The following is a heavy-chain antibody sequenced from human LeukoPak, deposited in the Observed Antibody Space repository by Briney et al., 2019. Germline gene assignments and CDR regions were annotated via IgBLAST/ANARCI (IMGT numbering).Heavy chain of an antibody. J-gene: IGHJ4*02. CDR3: AGGSGTYSPDY. CDR2: VTRNGDRT. V-gene: IGHV3-64*01. D-gene: IGHD3-10*01. CDR1: GFTFSRYD. Sequence: GGSLRLSCAASGFTFSRYDMHWVRQAPGKGLEYVLGVTRNGDRTFYAKSVKGRFAISRDTSKNTLYLQMGSLRAEDMAVYYCAGGSGTYSPDYWGQGTPVTVSS.